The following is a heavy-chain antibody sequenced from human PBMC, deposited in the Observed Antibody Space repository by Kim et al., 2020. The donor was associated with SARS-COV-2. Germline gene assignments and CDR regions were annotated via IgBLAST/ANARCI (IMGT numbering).Heavy chain of an antibody. D-gene: IGHD5-18*01. CDR2: IYYSGST. CDR3: AGHYPGYSYGYMDV. CDR1: GGSISSRSYY. Sequence: SETLSLTCTVSGGSISSRSYYWGWIRQPPGKGLEWIGSIYYSGSTYYNPSLKSRVTISVDTSKNQFSLKLSSVTAADTAVYYCAGHYPGYSYGYMDVWGKGTTVTVSS. J-gene: IGHJ6*04. V-gene: IGHV4-39*01.